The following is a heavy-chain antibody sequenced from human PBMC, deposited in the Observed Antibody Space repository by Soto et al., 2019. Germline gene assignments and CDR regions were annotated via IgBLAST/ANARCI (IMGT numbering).Heavy chain of an antibody. J-gene: IGHJ3*01. CDR2: INPANGNT. V-gene: IGHV1-3*01. CDR3: ALDIVSVGPRANDAFYV. D-gene: IGHD1-26*01. CDR1: GFTFSDTL. Sequence: QVQLVQSGAELKKPGASVNISCQASGFTFSDTLINWVRQGPGQRLEWMGWINPANGNTRYSEPFQGRVTISSLSSASTAYVALSDLTSEDTAVYYCALDIVSVGPRANDAFYVWAQGTMITVAS.